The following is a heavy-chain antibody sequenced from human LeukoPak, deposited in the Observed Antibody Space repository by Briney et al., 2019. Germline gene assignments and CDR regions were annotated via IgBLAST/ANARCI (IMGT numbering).Heavy chain of an antibody. Sequence: GASVKVSCKASGYTFTGYYMHWVRQAPGQGVEWMGWINPNSGGTNYAQKFQGRVTMTRDTSISTAYMELSRLRSDDTAVYYCARVVSVVVPAAIPYDYWGQGTLVTVSS. J-gene: IGHJ4*02. CDR2: INPNSGGT. CDR3: ARVVSVVVPAAIPYDY. CDR1: GYTFTGYY. D-gene: IGHD2-2*03. V-gene: IGHV1-2*02.